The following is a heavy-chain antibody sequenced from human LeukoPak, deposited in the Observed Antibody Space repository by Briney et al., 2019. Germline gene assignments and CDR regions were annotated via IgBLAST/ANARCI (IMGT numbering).Heavy chain of an antibody. Sequence: SETLSLTCAVYGGSFSGYYWSWIRQPPGKGLEWIGEINHSGSTNYNPSLKSRVTISVDTSKNQFSLKLSSVTAADTAVYYCARTDFWSGYRKYYFDYWGQGTLVTVSS. V-gene: IGHV4-34*01. D-gene: IGHD3-3*01. CDR3: ARTDFWSGYRKYYFDY. J-gene: IGHJ4*02. CDR1: GGSFSGYY. CDR2: INHSGST.